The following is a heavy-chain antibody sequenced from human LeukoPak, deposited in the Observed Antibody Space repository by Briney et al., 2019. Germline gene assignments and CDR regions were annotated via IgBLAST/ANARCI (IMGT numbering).Heavy chain of an antibody. V-gene: IGHV3-30*02. CDR1: GFTFSSYW. CDR3: AREGSGSYPRWYFDL. J-gene: IGHJ2*01. D-gene: IGHD1-26*01. Sequence: GGSLRLSCAASGFTFSSYWMTWVRQAPGKGLEWVAFIRNDGSNKYYADSVKGRFTISRDNAKNSLYLQMNSLRAEDTAVYYCAREGSGSYPRWYFDLWGRGTLVTVSS. CDR2: IRNDGSNK.